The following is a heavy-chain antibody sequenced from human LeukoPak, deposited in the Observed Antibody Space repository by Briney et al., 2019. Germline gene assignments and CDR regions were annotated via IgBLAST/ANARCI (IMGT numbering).Heavy chain of an antibody. CDR2: IYYSGST. Sequence: PSETLSLTCTVSGGSISSGDYYWSWIRQPPGKGLEWIGYIYYSGSTYYNPSLKSRVTISVDTSKNQFPLKLSSVTAADTAVYYCARDGPYDSSGYYYESSFDIWGQGTMVTVSS. D-gene: IGHD3-22*01. CDR1: GGSISSGDYY. CDR3: ARDGPYDSSGYYYESSFDI. V-gene: IGHV4-30-4*01. J-gene: IGHJ3*02.